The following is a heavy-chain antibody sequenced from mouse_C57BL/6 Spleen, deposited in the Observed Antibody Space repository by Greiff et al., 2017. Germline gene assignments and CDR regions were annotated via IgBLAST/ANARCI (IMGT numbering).Heavy chain of an antibody. J-gene: IGHJ4*01. V-gene: IGHV5-4*01. Sequence: EVQGVESGGGLVKPGGSLKLSCAASGFTFSSYAMSWVRQTPEKRLEWVATISDGGSYTYYPDNVKGRFTISRDTAKNNLYLQMSHLKSDDTAMYYCAREGRDAMDYWGQGTSVTVSS. CDR2: ISDGGSYT. CDR1: GFTFSSYA. CDR3: AREGRDAMDY.